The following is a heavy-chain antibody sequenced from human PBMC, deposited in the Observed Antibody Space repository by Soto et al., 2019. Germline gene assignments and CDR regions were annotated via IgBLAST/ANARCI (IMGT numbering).Heavy chain of an antibody. Sequence: EVQLVDSGGALVQPGGPLRLFCAASGFTFSSNWMSWVRQAPGKGPEWVANIKHDGSEKYYVDSVKGRFTISRDNARNSLYLQMNSLRVEDTAVYYCAKDLGWNSFDYWGQGTLVTVSS. J-gene: IGHJ4*02. D-gene: IGHD6-19*01. CDR3: AKDLGWNSFDY. CDR1: GFTFSSNW. V-gene: IGHV3-7*01. CDR2: IKHDGSEK.